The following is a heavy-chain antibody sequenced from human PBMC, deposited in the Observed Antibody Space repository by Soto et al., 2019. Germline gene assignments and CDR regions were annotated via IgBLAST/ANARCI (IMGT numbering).Heavy chain of an antibody. Sequence: EVQLVESGGGLVQPGGSLRISCAASGFTFSSYWMSWVRQAPGKGLEWVANIKEAGSDMYYVDSVKGRFTISRDNAKNSLYLQMNSLRSEDTAVYYCATEVWVYYDFWSGYSDYWGQGTLVTVSS. CDR1: GFTFSSYW. CDR2: IKEAGSDM. V-gene: IGHV3-7*01. J-gene: IGHJ4*02. D-gene: IGHD3-3*01. CDR3: ATEVWVYYDFWSGYSDY.